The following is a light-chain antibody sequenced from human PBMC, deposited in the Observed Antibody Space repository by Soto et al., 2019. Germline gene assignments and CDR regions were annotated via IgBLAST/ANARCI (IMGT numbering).Light chain of an antibody. V-gene: IGKV3-20*01. CDR3: QQYGSSPPFT. CDR2: GAS. J-gene: IGKJ3*01. Sequence: ELVLTQSPGTLSLSPGARATLSCRASQTVSITYLTWYQQKPGQAPRLLIFGASKRATGIPDRFSGSVSGTDFTLPISRLEPEDFAVYYGQQYGSSPPFTFGPGTKVYI. CDR1: QTVSITY.